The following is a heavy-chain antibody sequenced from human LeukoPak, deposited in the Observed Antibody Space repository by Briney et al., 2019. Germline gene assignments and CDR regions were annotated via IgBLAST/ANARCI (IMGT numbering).Heavy chain of an antibody. CDR1: GFTFSSYS. CDR2: ISSSSSYI. CDR3: ARDSGGVGATNAFDI. V-gene: IGHV3-21*01. D-gene: IGHD1-26*01. J-gene: IGHJ3*02. Sequence: GGSLRLSCAASGFTFSSYSMNWVRQAPGKGLEWVSSISSSSSYIYYADSVKGRFTISRDNAKNSLYLQMNNLRAEDTAVYYCARDSGGVGATNAFDIWGQGTMVTVSS.